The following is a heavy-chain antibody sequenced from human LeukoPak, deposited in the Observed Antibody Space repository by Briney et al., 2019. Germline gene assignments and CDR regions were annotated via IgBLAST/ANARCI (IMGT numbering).Heavy chain of an antibody. CDR3: AREVTTVTFFDY. CDR1: GYTFTSYA. CDR2: INAGNGNT. V-gene: IGHV1-3*01. Sequence: ASVKVSCKASGYTFTSYAMPWVRQAPGQRLEWMGWINAGNGNTKYSQKFQGRVTITRDTSASTAYMELSSLRSEDTAVYYCAREVTTVTFFDYWGQGTLVTVSS. J-gene: IGHJ4*02. D-gene: IGHD4-17*01.